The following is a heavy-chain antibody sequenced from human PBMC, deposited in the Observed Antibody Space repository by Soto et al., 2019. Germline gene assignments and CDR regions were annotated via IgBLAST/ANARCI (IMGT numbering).Heavy chain of an antibody. J-gene: IGHJ4*02. CDR2: ISYDGSNK. CDR1: GFTFSSYA. CDR3: ARASLWFGELLSYYFDY. D-gene: IGHD3-10*01. Sequence: QVQLVESGGGVVQPGRSLRLSCAASGFTFSSYAMHWVRQAPGKGLEWVAVISYDGSNKYYADSVKGRFTISRDNSKNTLYLQMNSLRAEDTAVYYCARASLWFGELLSYYFDYWGQGTLVTVSS. V-gene: IGHV3-30-3*01.